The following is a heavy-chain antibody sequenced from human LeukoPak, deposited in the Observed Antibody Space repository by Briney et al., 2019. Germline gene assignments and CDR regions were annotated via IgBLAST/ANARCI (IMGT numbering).Heavy chain of an antibody. CDR2: ISAYNGNT. D-gene: IGHD3-10*01. V-gene: IGHV1-18*01. CDR3: ARDSRDYYGSGSLPGYYYGMDV. CDR1: GYTFTSYG. J-gene: IGHJ6*02. Sequence: GASVKVSCKASGYTFTSYGISWVRQAPGQGLEWMGWISAYNGNTNYAQKLQGRVTMTTDTSTSTAYMELRSLRSDDTAVYYCARDSRDYYGSGSLPGYYYGMDVWGQGTTVTVSS.